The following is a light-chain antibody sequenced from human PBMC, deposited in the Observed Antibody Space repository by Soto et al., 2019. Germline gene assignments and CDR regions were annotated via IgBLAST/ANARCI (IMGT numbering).Light chain of an antibody. CDR3: QKYNSAPSLT. CDR1: QGISNY. CDR2: AAS. Sequence: DIQMTQSPSSLSASVGDRVTITCRASQGISNYLAWYQQKPGKVPKLLIYAASTLQSGVPSRFSGSGSGTDFTLTISSLQXXXXXXXYCQKYNSAPSLTFGGGTKVEIK. J-gene: IGKJ4*01. V-gene: IGKV1-27*01.